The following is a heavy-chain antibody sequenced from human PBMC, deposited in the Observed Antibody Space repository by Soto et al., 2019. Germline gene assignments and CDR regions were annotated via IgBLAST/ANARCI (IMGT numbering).Heavy chain of an antibody. CDR3: AQCLLGVNYYYGMDV. D-gene: IGHD3-16*01. CDR1: GGTFSSYA. Sequence: QVPLVQSGAEVKKPGSSVKVSCKASGGTFSSYAISWVRQAPGQGLEWMGGILPIFGTADYAQKFQGRVTIAADESTSTAYMELSRLRSEDTAVYYCAQCLLGVNYYYGMDVWGQGTTVTVSS. CDR2: ILPIFGTA. V-gene: IGHV1-69*12. J-gene: IGHJ6*02.